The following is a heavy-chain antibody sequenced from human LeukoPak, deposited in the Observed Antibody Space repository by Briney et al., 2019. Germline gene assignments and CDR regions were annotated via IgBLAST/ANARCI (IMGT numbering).Heavy chain of an antibody. Sequence: SQTLSLTCAVSGGSISSGGYSWSWIRQPPGKGLEWIGYIYHSGSTYYNPSLKSRVTISVDRSKNQFSLKLSSVTAADTAVYYCASGYDPIDYWGQGTLVTVSS. J-gene: IGHJ4*02. CDR1: GGSISSGGYS. V-gene: IGHV4-30-2*01. D-gene: IGHD2-2*01. CDR3: ASGYDPIDY. CDR2: IYHSGST.